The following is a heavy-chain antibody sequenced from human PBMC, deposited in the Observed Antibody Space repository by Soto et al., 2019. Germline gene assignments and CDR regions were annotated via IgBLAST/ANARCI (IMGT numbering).Heavy chain of an antibody. V-gene: IGHV3-21*06. CDR3: ATIGDRDGFDI. Sequence: EVQLVESGGGLVKPEESLRLSCAASGFSFSSYNMKWVRQAPGKGLEWVSSISTSGSYIFYAGSVSGRFTIFRDDAKNSLHLQMNSMRFEDTAVYYCATIGDRDGFDIWCQGTTVIVSS. CDR1: GFSFSSYN. CDR2: ISTSGSYI. D-gene: IGHD4-17*01. J-gene: IGHJ3*02.